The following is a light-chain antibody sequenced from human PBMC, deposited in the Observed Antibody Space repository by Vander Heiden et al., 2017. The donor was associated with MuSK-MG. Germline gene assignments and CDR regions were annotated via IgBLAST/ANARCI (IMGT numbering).Light chain of an antibody. J-gene: IGKJ3*01. CDR1: QSVSSY. CDR2: DAS. CDR3: QQRSNWPPGVT. V-gene: IGKV3-11*01. Sequence: EIVLTQSPATLSLSPGERATISCRASQSVSSYLAWYQQKPGQAPRLLIYDASNRATGIKARFSGSGYGTDFTLTISSLDPEDFAVYYCQQRSNWPPGVTFGPGTKVDIK.